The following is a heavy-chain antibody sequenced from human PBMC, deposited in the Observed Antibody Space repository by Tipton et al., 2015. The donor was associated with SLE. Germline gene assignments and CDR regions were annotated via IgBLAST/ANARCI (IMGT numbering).Heavy chain of an antibody. D-gene: IGHD5-12*01. V-gene: IGHV3-30*04. CDR1: GFTFSGYA. CDR3: AKVAFATGVSGYDSPDY. CDR2: ISHDTSSI. Sequence: SLRLSCAASGFTFSGYALHWAHQVPGQGLEWVAVISHDTSSIIYADSVRGRFTISRDNSKNTLYLQMSSLRAEDTATYYCAKVAFATGVSGYDSPDYWGQGIMVTVSP. J-gene: IGHJ4*02.